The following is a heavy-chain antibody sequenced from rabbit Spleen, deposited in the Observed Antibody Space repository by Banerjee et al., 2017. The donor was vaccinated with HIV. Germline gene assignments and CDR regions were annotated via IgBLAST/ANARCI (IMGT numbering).Heavy chain of an antibody. D-gene: IGHD4-2*01. J-gene: IGHJ4*01. CDR3: ARDLAGYVGFGYISYLDL. CDR2: ITVGDGST. V-gene: IGHV1S45*01. Sequence: QEQLVESGGGLVRPGGSLKLSCKGSGFDFSYYGASWVRQAPGKGLEWIACITVGDGSTWSANWAKGRFTISKTSSTTVTLQMTSLTAADTATYFCARDLAGYVGFGYISYLDLWGQGTLVTVS. CDR1: GFDFSYYG.